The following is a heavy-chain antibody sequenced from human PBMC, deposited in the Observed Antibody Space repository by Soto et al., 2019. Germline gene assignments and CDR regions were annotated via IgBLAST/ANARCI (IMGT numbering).Heavy chain of an antibody. D-gene: IGHD6-6*01. CDR3: ASCKLEYSSSRPDWFDP. CDR1: GGSISSGDYY. CDR2: IYYSGST. Sequence: SETLSLTCTVSGGSISSGDYYWSWIRQPPGKGLEWIGYIYYSGSTYYNPSLKSRVTISVDTSKNQFSLKLSSVTAADTAVYYCASCKLEYSSSRPDWFDPWGQGTLVTVSS. J-gene: IGHJ5*02. V-gene: IGHV4-30-4*01.